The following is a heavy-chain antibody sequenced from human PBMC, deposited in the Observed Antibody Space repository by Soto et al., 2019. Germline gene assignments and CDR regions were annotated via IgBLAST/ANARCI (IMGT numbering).Heavy chain of an antibody. CDR2: IYYSGST. CDR1: GGSIGSSSYY. V-gene: IGHV4-39*01. D-gene: IGHD1-1*01. Sequence: PSETLSLTCTVSGGSIGSSSYYWGWIRQPPGKGLEWIGSIYYSGSTYYNPSLKSRVTISVDTSKNQFSLKLSSVTAADTAVYYCASWNDKDYWGQGTLVIVSS. J-gene: IGHJ4*02. CDR3: ASWNDKDY.